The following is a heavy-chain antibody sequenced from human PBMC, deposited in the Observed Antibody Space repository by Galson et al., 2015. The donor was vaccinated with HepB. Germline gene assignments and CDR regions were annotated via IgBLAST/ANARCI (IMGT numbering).Heavy chain of an antibody. Sequence: SLRLSCAASGFTFSSYWMSWVRQAPGKGLEWVANIKQEDSEKYYVVSVKGRFTISRDNSKNSLYLQMNRLRAEDTAVYYCARGGATPLDAFEIWGQGTMVTVSS. J-gene: IGHJ3*02. V-gene: IGHV3-7*01. CDR3: ARGGATPLDAFEI. D-gene: IGHD2-15*01. CDR1: GFTFSSYW. CDR2: IKQEDSEK.